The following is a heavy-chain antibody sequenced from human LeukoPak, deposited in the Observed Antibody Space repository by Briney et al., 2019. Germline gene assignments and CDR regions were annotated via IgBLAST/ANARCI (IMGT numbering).Heavy chain of an antibody. CDR2: IHSSGST. V-gene: IGHV4-59*08. Sequence: SETLSLTCTVSGGSISSYYWNWIRQPPGKGLEWIGYIHSSGSTKYNPSLKSRVTISVDTSKNQFSLKLSSVTAADRAVYYCARWYSSGWAFDYWGQGTLVTVSS. J-gene: IGHJ4*02. CDR1: GGSISSYY. D-gene: IGHD6-19*01. CDR3: ARWYSSGWAFDY.